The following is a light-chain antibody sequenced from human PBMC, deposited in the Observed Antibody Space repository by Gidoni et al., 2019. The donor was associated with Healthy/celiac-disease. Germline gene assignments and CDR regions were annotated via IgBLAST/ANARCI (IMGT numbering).Light chain of an antibody. CDR3: QAWDSSGYV. CDR1: KLGDKY. V-gene: IGLV3-1*01. CDR2: QDS. J-gene: IGLJ1*01. Sequence: CSGDKLGDKYACWYQQKPGQSPVLVIYQDSKRPSGIPERFSGSNSGNTATLTISGTQAMDEADYYCQAWDSSGYVFGTGTKVTVL.